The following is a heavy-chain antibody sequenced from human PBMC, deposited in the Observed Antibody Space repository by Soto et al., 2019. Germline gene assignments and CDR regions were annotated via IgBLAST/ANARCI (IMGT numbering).Heavy chain of an antibody. CDR1: GGSISSYF. CDR3: ARDLAAVPRAFDY. Sequence: PSETLSLTCTVSGGSISSYFYIWVRQPPGKGLEWIGSVYYTGTTDYNPSLKGRVTISVDTSKTQFSLNLRSVTAADTAVYYCARDLAAVPRAFDYWGRGTLVTVSS. V-gene: IGHV4-59*01. D-gene: IGHD6-13*01. CDR2: VYYTGTT. J-gene: IGHJ4*02.